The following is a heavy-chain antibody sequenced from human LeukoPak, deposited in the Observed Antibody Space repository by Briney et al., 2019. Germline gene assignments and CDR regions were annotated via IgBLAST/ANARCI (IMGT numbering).Heavy chain of an antibody. Sequence: GASVKVSCKASGGTFSSYAISWARQAPGQGLEWMGRIIPILGIANYAQKFQGRVTITADKSTSTAYMELSSLRSEDTAVYYCARLSGTFGGHIRARGVFIDWGQGTQVTVSS. CDR2: IIPILGIA. J-gene: IGHJ4*02. CDR3: ARLSGTFGGHIRARGVFID. V-gene: IGHV1-69*04. CDR1: GGTFSSYA. D-gene: IGHD3-10*01.